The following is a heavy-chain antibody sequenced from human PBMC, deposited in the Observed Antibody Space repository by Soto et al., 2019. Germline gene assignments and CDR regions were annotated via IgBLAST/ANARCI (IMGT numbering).Heavy chain of an antibody. CDR1: GFTVSGKKY. CDR2: LYDLDGT. D-gene: IGHD1-1*01. CDR3: ATWYLQERAYDI. V-gene: IGHV3-53*01. Sequence: GGSLRLSCAAFGFTVSGKKYVAWVRQAPGKGLEWVSALYDLDGTYYADSVKGRFTTSRDSSRTTVYLQMNSLRPDDTAVYSCATWYLQERAYDIWGQGTLVTVS. J-gene: IGHJ3*02.